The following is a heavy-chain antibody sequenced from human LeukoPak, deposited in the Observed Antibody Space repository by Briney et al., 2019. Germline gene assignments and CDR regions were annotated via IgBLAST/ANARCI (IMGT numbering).Heavy chain of an antibody. J-gene: IGHJ3*02. CDR1: GSMYNYY. CDR3: ARVLKTYYYDSGAFDI. CDR2: IHYNGIT. D-gene: IGHD3-22*01. Sequence: KPSETLSLTCTVSGSMYNYYWSWIRQPPGKGLEWIGYIHYNGITNYSPSLKSRVTMSLDTSKNQVSLKLNSVSAADTAVYYCARVLKTYYYDSGAFDIWGQGTMVTVSS. V-gene: IGHV4-59*08.